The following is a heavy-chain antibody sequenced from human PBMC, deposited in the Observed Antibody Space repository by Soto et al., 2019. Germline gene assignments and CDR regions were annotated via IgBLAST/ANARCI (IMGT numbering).Heavy chain of an antibody. V-gene: IGHV1-69*06. CDR3: ARDVGLRSSGGYYYGMDV. Sequence: QVQLVQSGAEVKKPGSSVKVSCKASGSTFSSYAISWVRQAPGQGLEWMGGIIPIFGTANYAQKFQGRVTITADKSTSTAYMELSSLRSEDTAVYYCARDVGLRSSGGYYYGMDVWGQGTTVTVSS. CDR2: IIPIFGTA. D-gene: IGHD3-3*01. J-gene: IGHJ6*02. CDR1: GSTFSSYA.